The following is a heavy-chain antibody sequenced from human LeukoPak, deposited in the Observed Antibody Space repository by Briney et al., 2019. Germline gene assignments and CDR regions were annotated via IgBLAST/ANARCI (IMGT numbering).Heavy chain of an antibody. CDR2: VYTSGST. CDR3: ARGSAFEY. V-gene: IGHV4-61*02. D-gene: IGHD3-10*01. CDR1: GGSISSPNYY. J-gene: IGHJ4*02. Sequence: VKPSGTLSLTCTVSGGSISSPNYYWSWIRQPAGKGLEWIGRVYTSGSTNSHPSLRNRVTISLDTSKNQFTLELTSVTVADTAVYYCARGSAFEYWGQGTLVTVSS.